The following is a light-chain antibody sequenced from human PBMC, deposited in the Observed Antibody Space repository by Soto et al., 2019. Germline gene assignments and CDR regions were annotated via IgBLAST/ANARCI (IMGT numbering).Light chain of an antibody. CDR3: NSYASVNSPVL. Sequence: QSALTQPASLSGSPGQSITISCTGTSSDVGGYNYVSWYQQHPGKAPRLMIYGVSNRPLGVSYRFSGSKSGNTASLTISGLQSVDEADYYCNSYASVNSPVLFGGGTKLTVL. V-gene: IGLV2-14*03. CDR2: GVS. CDR1: SSDVGGYNY. J-gene: IGLJ2*01.